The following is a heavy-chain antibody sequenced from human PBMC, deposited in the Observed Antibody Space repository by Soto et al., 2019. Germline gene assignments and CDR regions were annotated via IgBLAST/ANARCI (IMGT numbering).Heavy chain of an antibody. CDR3: ARHYNTGAFFDY. CDR2: VSYSGGP. D-gene: IGHD1-20*01. J-gene: IGHJ4*02. V-gene: IGHV4-39*01. CDR1: GASVSSSHY. Sequence: SETLSLTCSVSGASVSSSHYWGWIRQPPGKGLEWIGSVSYSGGPYYSPSFKSRITIFVDTSNNQFSLRVRSVTATDTAVYFCARHYNTGAFFDYWGQRNLVTVS.